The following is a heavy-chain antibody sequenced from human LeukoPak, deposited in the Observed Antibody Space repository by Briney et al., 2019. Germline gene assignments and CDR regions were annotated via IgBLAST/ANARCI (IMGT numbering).Heavy chain of an antibody. CDR1: GFTVSSKY. CDR2: IYSGGST. D-gene: IGHD4-17*01. Sequence: GGSLRLSCAASGFTVSSKYMSWVRQAPGMGLEWVSVIYSGGSTYYADSVKGRFTISRDNSKNTLYLQMNSLRAEDTAVYYCASCPEHYGVFRRNYFDYWGQGTLVTVSS. J-gene: IGHJ4*02. V-gene: IGHV3-66*01. CDR3: ASCPEHYGVFRRNYFDY.